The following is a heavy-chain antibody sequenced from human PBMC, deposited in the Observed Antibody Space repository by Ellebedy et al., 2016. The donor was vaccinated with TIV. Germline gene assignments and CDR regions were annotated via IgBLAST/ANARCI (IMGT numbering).Heavy chain of an antibody. V-gene: IGHV3-23*01. J-gene: IGHJ4*02. D-gene: IGHD1-26*01. CDR2: ISPRCAGT. CDR1: GFTFSTYG. CDR3: AKGARLGATPWDH. Sequence: PGGSLRLSCAASGFTFSTYGMSWVRQAPGKGLEWVSAISPRCAGTYYGDSVKGRFTTSRDNSKNTVYLQMNSLRADDTAEYYCAKGARLGATPWDHWGQGTLVIVSS.